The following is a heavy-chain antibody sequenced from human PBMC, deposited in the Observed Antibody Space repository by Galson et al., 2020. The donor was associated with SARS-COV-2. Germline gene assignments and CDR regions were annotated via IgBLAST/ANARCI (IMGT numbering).Heavy chain of an antibody. D-gene: IGHD2-2*01. CDR2: FDPEDGET. CDR1: GYTLTELS. J-gene: IGHJ6*02. Sequence: ASVKVSCKVSGYTLTELSMHWVRQAPGKGLEWMGGFDPEDGETIYAQKFQGRVTMTEDTSTDTAYMELSSLRSEDTAVYYCATKYCSSTSCHNYYYYGMDVWGQGTTVTVSS. CDR3: ATKYCSSTSCHNYYYYGMDV. V-gene: IGHV1-24*01.